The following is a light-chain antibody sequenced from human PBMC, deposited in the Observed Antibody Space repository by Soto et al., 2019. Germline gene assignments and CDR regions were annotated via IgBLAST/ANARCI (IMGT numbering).Light chain of an antibody. CDR3: AAWDDSLNGHVV. Sequence: QAVVTQPPSPSGTPGQRVTISCAGSSSNIGSNTVNWYQQLPGTAPKLLIYSNNQRPSGVPDRFSGSKSGTSASLAISGLQSQYEADYYCAAWDDSLNGHVVFGGGTKMTVL. CDR1: SSNIGSNT. V-gene: IGLV1-44*01. J-gene: IGLJ2*01. CDR2: SNN.